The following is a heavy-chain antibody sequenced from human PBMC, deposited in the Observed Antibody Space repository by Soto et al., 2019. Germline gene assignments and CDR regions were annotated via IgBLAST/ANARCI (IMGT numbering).Heavy chain of an antibody. CDR2: IIPIFGTA. Sequence: QVQLVQSGAEVKKPGSSVKVSCKASGGTFSSYAISWVRQAPGQGLEWMGGIIPIFGTANYAQKFQGRVTITADKSTSTAYMELRSLRSEDTAVYYCARNDARTIFGVFQDLYYYYGMDVWGQGTTVTVSS. D-gene: IGHD3-3*01. CDR1: GGTFSSYA. CDR3: ARNDARTIFGVFQDLYYYYGMDV. V-gene: IGHV1-69*06. J-gene: IGHJ6*02.